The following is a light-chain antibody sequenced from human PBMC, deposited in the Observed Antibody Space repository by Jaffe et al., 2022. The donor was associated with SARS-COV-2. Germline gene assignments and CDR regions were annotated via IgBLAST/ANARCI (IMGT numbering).Light chain of an antibody. CDR2: GAS. CDR1: QSVSSNF. CDR3: QQYGSSPLT. Sequence: EIVLTQSPGTLSLSPGERATLSCRASQSVSSNFLAWYQQKPGQAPRVLIHGASNRATGIPDRFSGSGSGTDFTLTISRLEPEDFAVYYCQQYGSSPLTFGGGTKVEIK. J-gene: IGKJ4*01. V-gene: IGKV3-20*01.